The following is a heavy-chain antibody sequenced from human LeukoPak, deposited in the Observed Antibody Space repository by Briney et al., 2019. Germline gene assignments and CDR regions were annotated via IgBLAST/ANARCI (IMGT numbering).Heavy chain of an antibody. CDR2: INPSGGST. Sequence: ASVKVSCKASGYTFTSYYMHWVRQAPGQGLEWMGIINPSGGSTSYAQKFQGRVTMTRDTSTSTVYMELSSLRSEDTAVYYCARVPSGYDSPYYFDYWGQGTLVTVSS. D-gene: IGHD5-12*01. CDR1: GYTFTSYY. CDR3: ARVPSGYDSPYYFDY. J-gene: IGHJ4*02. V-gene: IGHV1-46*01.